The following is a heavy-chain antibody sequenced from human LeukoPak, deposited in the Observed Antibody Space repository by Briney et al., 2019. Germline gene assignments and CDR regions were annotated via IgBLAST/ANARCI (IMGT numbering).Heavy chain of an antibody. CDR3: ARVQRRCSSTSCYRAAWFDP. D-gene: IGHD2-2*02. V-gene: IGHV1-8*03. J-gene: IGHJ5*02. CDR1: GYTFTSDD. CDR2: MNTNSGNT. Sequence: ASVKVSCKASGYTFTSDDINWVRQDTGQGLEWMGWMNTNSGNTGYAQKFQGRVTITRNTSISTAYMELSSLRSEDTAVYYCARVQRRCSSTSCYRAAWFDPWGQGTLVTVSS.